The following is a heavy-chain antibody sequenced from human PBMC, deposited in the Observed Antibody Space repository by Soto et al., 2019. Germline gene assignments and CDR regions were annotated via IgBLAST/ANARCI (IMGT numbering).Heavy chain of an antibody. CDR3: ARGGLMPDYYGMDV. D-gene: IGHD3-16*01. CDR2: IIPIFGTA. CDR1: GGTFSSYA. J-gene: IGHJ6*04. Sequence: QVQLVQSGAEVKKPGSSVKVSCKASGGTFSSYAISWVRQAPGQGLEWMGGIIPIFGTANYAQKLQGRVTITADESTSTDYMELSSLRSEDTAVYYCARGGLMPDYYGMDVWGKGTTVTVSS. V-gene: IGHV1-69*01.